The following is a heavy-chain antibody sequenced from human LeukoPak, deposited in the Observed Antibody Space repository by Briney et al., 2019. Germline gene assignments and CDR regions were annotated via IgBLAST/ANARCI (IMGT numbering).Heavy chain of an antibody. D-gene: IGHD3-22*01. CDR2: ISGSGGST. Sequence: GGSLRLSCVASGYTFSSYAMSWVRQAPGKGLEWVSAISGSGGSTYYADSVKGRFTISRDNSKNTLYLQMNSLRAEDTAVYYCAKDLEVTMIVVVITGFDYWGQGTLVTVSS. J-gene: IGHJ4*02. CDR3: AKDLEVTMIVVVITGFDY. V-gene: IGHV3-23*01. CDR1: GYTFSSYA.